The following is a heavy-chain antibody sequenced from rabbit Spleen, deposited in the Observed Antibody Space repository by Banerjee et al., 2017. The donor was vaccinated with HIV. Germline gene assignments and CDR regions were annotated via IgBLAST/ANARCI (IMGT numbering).Heavy chain of an antibody. CDR3: ARDTSSSFSSYGMDL. CDR2: IDTDSSGSA. J-gene: IGHJ6*01. D-gene: IGHD1-1*01. V-gene: IGHV1S40*01. CDR1: GFSFSTSHW. Sequence: QSLEESGGDLVKPGASLTLTCKASGFSFSTSHWICWVRQAPGKGLELIACIDTDSSGSAYYASWAKGQFTISKTSSTTVTLQMTSLTAADTATYFCARDTSSSFSSYGMDLWGPGTLVTVS.